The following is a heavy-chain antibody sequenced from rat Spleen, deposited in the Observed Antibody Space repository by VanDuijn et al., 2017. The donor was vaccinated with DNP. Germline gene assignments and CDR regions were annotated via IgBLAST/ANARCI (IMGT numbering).Heavy chain of an antibody. CDR2: ITYVGSIT. CDR3: ATQRLGAAWFAY. CDR1: GFTFSDYD. J-gene: IGHJ3*01. D-gene: IGHD5-1*01. Sequence: EVQLVESGGGLVQPGRSLKLSCAASGFTFSDYDMAWVRQTPEKGLEWVTTITYVGSITYYRDSVKGRFTISRDNAKDTLSLQMDSLRSEDTATYYCATQRLGAAWFAYWGQGTLVTVSS. V-gene: IGHV5-7*01.